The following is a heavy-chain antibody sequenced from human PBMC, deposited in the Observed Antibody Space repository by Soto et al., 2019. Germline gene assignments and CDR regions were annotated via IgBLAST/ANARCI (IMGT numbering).Heavy chain of an antibody. CDR3: AGGWNYFDY. Sequence: QVQLVESGGGVVQPGTSLRLSCAASGFSFRTYGMHWVRQAPGKGLEWVPLISYDGSSKYYADSVKGRLTISRDNSKNTLYLQLNSLRAEDTAVYYCAGGWNYFDYWGQGTLVTVSS. D-gene: IGHD6-19*01. CDR2: ISYDGSSK. CDR1: GFSFRTYG. V-gene: IGHV3-30*03. J-gene: IGHJ4*02.